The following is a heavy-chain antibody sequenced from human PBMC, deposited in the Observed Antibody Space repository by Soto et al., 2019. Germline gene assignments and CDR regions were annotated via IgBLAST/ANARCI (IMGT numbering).Heavy chain of an antibody. Sequence: QVQLVQSGAEVKKPGASVKVSCKASGYTFTSYGISWVRQAPGQGLEWMGWITAYNGNTNYAQKLQGRVTMTTDTTTTTAYMELRSMRSDDTAVYYCARAIRADYSDHPPKDAFDIWGQGTRVTVSS. V-gene: IGHV1-18*01. CDR3: ARAIRADYSDHPPKDAFDI. J-gene: IGHJ3*02. CDR2: ITAYNGNT. D-gene: IGHD4-17*01. CDR1: GYTFTSYG.